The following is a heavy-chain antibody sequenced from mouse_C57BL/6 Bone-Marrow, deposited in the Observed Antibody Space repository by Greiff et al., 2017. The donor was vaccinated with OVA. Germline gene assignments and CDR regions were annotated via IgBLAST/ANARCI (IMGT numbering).Heavy chain of an antibody. J-gene: IGHJ3*01. V-gene: IGHV1-59*01. CDR1: GYTFTSYW. CDR3: AGYGFAY. CDR2: IDPSDSYT. D-gene: IGHD2-2*01. Sequence: QVHVKQPGAELVRPGTSVKLSCKASGYTFTSYWMHWVKQRPGQGLEWIGVIDPSDSYTNYNQKFKGKATLTVDTSSSTAYMQLSSLTSEDSAVYYCAGYGFAYWGQGTLVTVSA.